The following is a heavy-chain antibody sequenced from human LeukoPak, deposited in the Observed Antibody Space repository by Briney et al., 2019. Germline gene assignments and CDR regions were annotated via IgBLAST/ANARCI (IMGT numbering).Heavy chain of an antibody. J-gene: IGHJ4*02. CDR3: AGARNYYGSGSYYPVHGFDY. CDR1: GFALRSHS. CDR2: ISSSSSHI. Sequence: GGTLRLSCEASGFALRSHSMNWVRQAPGKGLEWVSSISSSSSHIYYADSVKGRFTISRDKAKNSLYLRMDSLRAEDTALYYCAGARNYYGSGSYYPVHGFDYWGRGTLVTVSS. D-gene: IGHD3-10*01. V-gene: IGHV3-21*01.